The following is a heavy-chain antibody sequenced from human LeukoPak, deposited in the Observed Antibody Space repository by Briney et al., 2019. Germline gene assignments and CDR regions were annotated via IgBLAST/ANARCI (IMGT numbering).Heavy chain of an antibody. D-gene: IGHD2-2*01. CDR1: GFTFSSYG. Sequence: GGSLRLSCAASGFTFSSYGMHWVRQAPGKGLEWVAVISYAGSNKYYADSVKGRFTISRDNSKNTLYLQMNSLRAEDTAVYYCAKAGGNRVPAATYYFDYWGQGTLVTVSS. J-gene: IGHJ4*02. CDR2: ISYAGSNK. V-gene: IGHV3-30*18. CDR3: AKAGGNRVPAATYYFDY.